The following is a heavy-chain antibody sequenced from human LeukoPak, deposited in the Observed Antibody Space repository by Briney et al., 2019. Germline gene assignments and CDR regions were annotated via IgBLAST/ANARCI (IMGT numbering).Heavy chain of an antibody. CDR1: GRSISSYY. V-gene: IGHV4-59*01. CDR2: IYYSGST. D-gene: IGHD3-10*01. CDR3: ARVGHYYGSGSYYNPWDYYYGMDV. Sequence: PSQTLSLTCTVAGRSISSYYWSSIRQPPGKGLEWIGYIYYSGSTNYNPSLKSRVTISEDTSKNQFSLKLSSVTAADTAVYYCARVGHYYGSGSYYNPWDYYYGMDVWGKGTTVTVSS. J-gene: IGHJ6*04.